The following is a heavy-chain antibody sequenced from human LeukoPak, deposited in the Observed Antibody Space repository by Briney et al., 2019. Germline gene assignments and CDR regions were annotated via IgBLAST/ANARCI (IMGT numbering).Heavy chain of an antibody. CDR1: EFIFSRYA. CDR2: ISSDGDNE. V-gene: IGHV3-30*04. D-gene: IGHD5-12*01. CDR3: ARAYGYSYALDS. Sequence: PGRSLRLSCEASEFIFSRYAMHWVRQAPGKGLEWVAVISSDGDNEYYADSVKGRFTISRDNSKSTPYLQMNSLRPEDTAVLYCARAYGYSYALDSWGQGTLVTVSS. J-gene: IGHJ4*02.